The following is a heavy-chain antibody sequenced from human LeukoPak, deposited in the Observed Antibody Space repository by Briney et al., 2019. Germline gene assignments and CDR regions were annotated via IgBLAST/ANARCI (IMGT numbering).Heavy chain of an antibody. V-gene: IGHV4-59*01. Sequence: PSETLSLTCTVSGGSISSYYWSWIRQPPGKGREWIGYIYYSGSTNYNPSLKSRVTISVDTSKNQFSLKLSSVTAADTAVYYCARFDDYGSGSYYDPPDAFDIWGQGTMVTVSS. CDR2: IYYSGST. J-gene: IGHJ3*02. CDR1: GGSISSYY. D-gene: IGHD3-10*01. CDR3: ARFDDYGSGSYYDPPDAFDI.